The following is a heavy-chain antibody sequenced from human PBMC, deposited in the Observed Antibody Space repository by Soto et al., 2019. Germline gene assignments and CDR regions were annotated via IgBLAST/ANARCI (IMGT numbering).Heavy chain of an antibody. CDR3: AKESRVDTAMGPPFDY. D-gene: IGHD5-18*01. CDR2: ISYDGSNK. CDR1: GFTFSSYG. J-gene: IGHJ4*02. V-gene: IGHV3-30*18. Sequence: GGSLRLSCAASGFTFSSYGMHWVRQAPGKGLEWVAVISYDGSNKYYADSVKGRFTISRDNSKNTLYLQMNSLRAEDTAVYYCAKESRVDTAMGPPFDYWGQGTLVTVSS.